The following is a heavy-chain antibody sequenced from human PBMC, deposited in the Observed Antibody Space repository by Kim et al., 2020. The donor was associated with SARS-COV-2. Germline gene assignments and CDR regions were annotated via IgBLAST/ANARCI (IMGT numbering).Heavy chain of an antibody. J-gene: IGHJ6*02. V-gene: IGHV3-23*01. CDR3: AKMVIMDGYNYFYYYAMDV. D-gene: IGHD2-21*01. CDR1: GFTFDTYA. Sequence: GGSLRLSCAASGFTFDTYAMSWVRQAPGKGLEWVSAISGGAVNKFYADSVRGRFTISRDNSKNTLYLQMNSLRAEDTALYYCAKMVIMDGYNYFYYYAMDVWGQGTTVTVSS. CDR2: ISGGAVNK.